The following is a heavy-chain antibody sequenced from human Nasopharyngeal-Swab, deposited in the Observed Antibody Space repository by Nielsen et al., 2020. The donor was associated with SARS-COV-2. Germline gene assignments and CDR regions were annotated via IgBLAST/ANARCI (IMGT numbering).Heavy chain of an antibody. Sequence: WVRQATGQGIEWMGWIRGYNGKTHYAQKFKDGVSVTLDTSTNTGYMELRSLKSKDTAIYYCARDEGLTNNWYHPSFDPWGQGTLVTVSS. CDR3: ARDEGLTNNWYHPSFDP. J-gene: IGHJ5*02. D-gene: IGHD1-1*01. V-gene: IGHV1-18*01. CDR2: IRGYNGKT.